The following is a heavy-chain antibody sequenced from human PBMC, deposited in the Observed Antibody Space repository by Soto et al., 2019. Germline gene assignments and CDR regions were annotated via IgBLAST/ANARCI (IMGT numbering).Heavy chain of an antibody. Sequence: PGESLKISCKASGYTFTTYWIVWVRQMPGKGLEWMGIIYPGDSDTRYSPSFQGQVTISADKSISTAYLQWSSLKASDTAMYYCARRPSWGLLDYWGQGTLVTVS. CDR2: IYPGDSDT. CDR1: GYTFTTYW. V-gene: IGHV5-51*01. CDR3: ARRPSWGLLDY. J-gene: IGHJ4*02. D-gene: IGHD7-27*01.